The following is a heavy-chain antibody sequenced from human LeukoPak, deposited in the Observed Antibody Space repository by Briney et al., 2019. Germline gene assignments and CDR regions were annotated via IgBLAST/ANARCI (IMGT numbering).Heavy chain of an antibody. Sequence: SETLSLTCTVSGGSISSGGYYWSWIRQHPGKGLEWIGYIYYSGSTYYNPSLKSRVTISVDTSKNQFSLKLSSVTAADTAVYYCARGSPVPAAKPNWFDPWGQGTLVTVSS. V-gene: IGHV4-31*03. CDR3: ARGSPVPAAKPNWFDP. D-gene: IGHD2-2*02. J-gene: IGHJ5*02. CDR2: IYYSGST. CDR1: GGSISSGGYY.